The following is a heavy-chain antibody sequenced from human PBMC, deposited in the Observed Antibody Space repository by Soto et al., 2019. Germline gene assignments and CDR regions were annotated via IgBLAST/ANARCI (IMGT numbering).Heavy chain of an antibody. CDR2: IYPGDSDT. CDR3: ATQAYSSSRSPFDH. Sequence: EVQLVQSGAEVKKAGESLKISCKGSGYVFSSYWIGWVRQMPGKGLEYMGIIYPGDSDTRYSPSFQGQVTISVDKSITTAYLQWSSLKASDTAIYYCATQAYSSSRSPFDHWGRGTLVTVSS. V-gene: IGHV5-51*03. J-gene: IGHJ4*02. D-gene: IGHD2-2*01. CDR1: GYVFSSYW.